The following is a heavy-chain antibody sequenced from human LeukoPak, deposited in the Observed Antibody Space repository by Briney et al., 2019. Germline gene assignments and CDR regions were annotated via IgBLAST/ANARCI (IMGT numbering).Heavy chain of an antibody. V-gene: IGHV1-18*01. CDR2: ISIYNGNT. D-gene: IGHD3-3*01. CDR1: GYTFTSYD. CDR3: ARITYDFWSGYYMPDDP. Sequence: ASVKVSCKASGYTFTSYDINWVRQATGQGLEWMGWISIYNGNTDYAQKLRCRVTMTTDTSTSTAYMELRSLRSDDTAVYYCARITYDFWSGYYMPDDPWGQGTLVTVSS. J-gene: IGHJ5*02.